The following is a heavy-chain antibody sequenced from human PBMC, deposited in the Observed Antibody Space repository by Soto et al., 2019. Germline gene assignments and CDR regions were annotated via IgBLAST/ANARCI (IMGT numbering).Heavy chain of an antibody. V-gene: IGHV4-38-2*02. CDR3: AREVSLGGQNSAYYYDSSGYYYDY. Sequence: SETLSLTCAVSGYSISSGYYWGWIRQPPGKGLEWIGSIYHSGSTYYNPSLKSRVTISVDTSKNQFSLKLSSATAADTAVYYCAREVSLGGQNSAYYYDSSGYYYDYWGQGTLVTVSS. J-gene: IGHJ4*02. CDR1: GYSISSGYY. CDR2: IYHSGST. D-gene: IGHD3-22*01.